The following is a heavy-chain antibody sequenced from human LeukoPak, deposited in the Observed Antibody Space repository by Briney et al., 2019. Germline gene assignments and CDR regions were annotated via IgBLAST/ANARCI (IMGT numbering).Heavy chain of an antibody. CDR3: ARTSMVRGVPDY. D-gene: IGHD3-10*01. CDR2: IIPIFGTA. Sequence: SVKVSCKASGGTFSSYAISWVRQAPGQGLEWMGGIIPIFGTANYAQKLQGRVTITADESTSTAYMELSSLRSEDTAVYYCARTSMVRGVPDYWGQGTLVTVSS. V-gene: IGHV1-69*13. CDR1: GGTFSSYA. J-gene: IGHJ4*02.